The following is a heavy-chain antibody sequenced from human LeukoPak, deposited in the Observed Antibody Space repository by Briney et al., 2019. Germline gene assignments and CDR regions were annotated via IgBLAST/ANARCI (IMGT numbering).Heavy chain of an antibody. D-gene: IGHD3-22*01. CDR2: ISSSSTI. Sequence: GGSLRLSCAASGFTFSSYSMNWVRQAPGKGLEWVSYISSSSTIYYADSVKGRFTISRDNAKNSLYLQMNSLRAEDTAVYYCARVREGRRMIVVVPYFDYWGQGTLVTVSS. V-gene: IGHV3-48*01. J-gene: IGHJ4*02. CDR3: ARVREGRRMIVVVPYFDY. CDR1: GFTFSSYS.